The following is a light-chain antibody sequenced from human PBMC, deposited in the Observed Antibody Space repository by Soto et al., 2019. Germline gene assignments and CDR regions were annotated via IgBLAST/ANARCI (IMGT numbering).Light chain of an antibody. CDR1: SSNIGAGYD. Sequence: QPVLTQPPSVSWAPGQRVTISCTGSSSNIGAGYDVHWYQQLPGTAPKLLIFGNNNRPSGVPDRFSGSKSGTSASLAITGLQAEDEADYYCQSYDSSVSGWVFGGGTKLTVL. J-gene: IGLJ3*02. CDR2: GNN. CDR3: QSYDSSVSGWV. V-gene: IGLV1-40*01.